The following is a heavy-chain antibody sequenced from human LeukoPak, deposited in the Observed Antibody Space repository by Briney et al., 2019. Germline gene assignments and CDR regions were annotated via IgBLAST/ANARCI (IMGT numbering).Heavy chain of an antibody. Sequence: ASVKVSCKASGYTFTSYDINWVRQATGQGLEWMGWMNPNSGNTGYAQKFQGRVTMTRTTSISTAYMELSSLRSEDTAVYYCARGTHITIFGVVIMGYYYYGMDVWGQGTTVTVSS. CDR3: ARGTHITIFGVVIMGYYYYGMDV. CDR2: MNPNSGNT. V-gene: IGHV1-8*01. CDR1: GYTFTSYD. D-gene: IGHD3-3*01. J-gene: IGHJ6*02.